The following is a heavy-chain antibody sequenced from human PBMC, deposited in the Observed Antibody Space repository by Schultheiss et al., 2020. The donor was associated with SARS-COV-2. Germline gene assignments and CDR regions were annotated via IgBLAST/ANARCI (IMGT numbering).Heavy chain of an antibody. CDR2: MNPNSGNT. CDR1: GYTFTSYG. J-gene: IGHJ4*02. V-gene: IGHV1-8*02. Sequence: ASVKVSCKASGYTFTSYGISWVRQAPGQGLEWMGWMNPNSGNTGYAQKFQGRVTMTRNTSISTAYMELSSLRSEDTAVYYCARGRNKRLVLNLFDYWGQGTLVTVSS. CDR3: ARGRNKRLVLNLFDY. D-gene: IGHD6-13*01.